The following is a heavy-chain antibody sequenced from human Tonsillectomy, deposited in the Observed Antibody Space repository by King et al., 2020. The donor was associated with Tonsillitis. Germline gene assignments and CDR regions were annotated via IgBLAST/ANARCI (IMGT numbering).Heavy chain of an antibody. CDR3: ARLWSHVDTVSTSPPYYFDY. Sequence: VQLVQSGAEVKKSGESLKISCKGSGYSFSFYWIAWVRQMPGKGLEWMGVIYPDDSDTKYSPSFQGQVTISADRSISTAYLQWSSLKASDTAIYYCARLWSHVDTVSTSPPYYFDYWGQGTLVTVSA. J-gene: IGHJ4*02. V-gene: IGHV5-51*03. CDR2: IYPDDSDT. D-gene: IGHD5/OR15-5a*01. CDR1: GYSFSFYW.